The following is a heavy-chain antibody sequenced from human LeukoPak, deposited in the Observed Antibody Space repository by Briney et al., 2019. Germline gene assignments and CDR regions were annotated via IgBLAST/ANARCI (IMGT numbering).Heavy chain of an antibody. CDR1: GGSISSSNW. D-gene: IGHD6-13*01. V-gene: IGHV4-4*02. Sequence: SGTLSLTCAVSGGSISSSNWWSWVRPPPGKGLEWIGEIYHSGSTNYNPSLKSRVTISVDKSKNQFSLKLSSVTAADTAVYYCARGGYSSSWYKGGNWFDPWGQGTLVTVSS. CDR2: IYHSGST. J-gene: IGHJ5*02. CDR3: ARGGYSSSWYKGGNWFDP.